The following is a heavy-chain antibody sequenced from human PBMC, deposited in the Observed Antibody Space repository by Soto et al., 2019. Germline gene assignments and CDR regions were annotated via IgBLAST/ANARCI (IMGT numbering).Heavy chain of an antibody. CDR1: GYSFTSYW. V-gene: IGHV5-51*01. J-gene: IGHJ4*02. CDR2: LFPGDSDS. CDR3: VRSGYSSSWYYFVS. D-gene: IGHD6-13*01. Sequence: PGESLKISCKASGYSFTSYWIGWVRQMPGKWLEWMGILFPGDSDSRYSPSFQGQATISADNSISTAYLHWSSLKASDTAMYYCVRSGYSSSWYYFVSWGEGTLVTVS.